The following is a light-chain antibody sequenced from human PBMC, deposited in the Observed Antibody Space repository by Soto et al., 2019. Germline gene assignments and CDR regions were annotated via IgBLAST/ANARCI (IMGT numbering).Light chain of an antibody. CDR1: SSNIGNNA. CDR2: YDD. CDR3: AAWDDSLNGYV. J-gene: IGLJ1*01. V-gene: IGLV1-36*01. Sequence: QSVLTQPPSVSEAPRQRVTISCSGSSSNIGNNAVNWYQQLPGKAPKLLIYYDDLLPSGVSDRFSGSKSGTSASLAISGLQSEDDGDYYCAAWDDSLNGYVFGTGTKLTVL.